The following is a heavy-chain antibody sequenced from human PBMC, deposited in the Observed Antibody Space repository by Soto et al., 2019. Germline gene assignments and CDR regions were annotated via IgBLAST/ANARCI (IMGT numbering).Heavy chain of an antibody. CDR3: ARGRYCLTGRCFPNWFDS. J-gene: IGHJ5*01. V-gene: IGHV4-30-4*01. D-gene: IGHD2-15*01. CDR2: IYKSTTT. CDR1: GDSISTVDYF. Sequence: SETLSLTCSVSGDSISTVDYFWAWIRQPPGQALEYIGYIYKSTTTYYNPSFESRVAISLDTSKSQFSLTVTSVTATDTAVYFCARGRYCLTGRCFPNWFDSWGQGTLVTVSS.